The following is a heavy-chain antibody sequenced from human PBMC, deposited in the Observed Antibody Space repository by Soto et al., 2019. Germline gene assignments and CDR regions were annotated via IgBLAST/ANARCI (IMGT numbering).Heavy chain of an antibody. CDR3: ASGGDKRYNWNYVRDYYYYGMDV. Sequence: ASVKVSCKASGYTFTSYAMHWVRQAPGQRLEWMGWINAGNGNTKYSQKFQGRVTITRDTSASTAYMELSSLRSEDTAVYYCASGGDKRYNWNYVRDYYYYGMDVWGQGTTVTVSS. D-gene: IGHD1-7*01. CDR1: GYTFTSYA. V-gene: IGHV1-3*01. CDR2: INAGNGNT. J-gene: IGHJ6*02.